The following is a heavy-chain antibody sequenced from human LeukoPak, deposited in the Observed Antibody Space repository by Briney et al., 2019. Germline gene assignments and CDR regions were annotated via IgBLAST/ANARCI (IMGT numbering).Heavy chain of an antibody. CDR1: VLTFTVLS. CDR3: AGSRGKRMHMFRVFDY. V-gene: IGHV3-21*01. D-gene: IGHD3-10*01. J-gene: IGHJ4*02. Sequence: GGSLRLSCVVSVLTFTVLSMAWVRQAPGRGREWVSSIINTVEYIFQKDSLKGRFTISTENLKNSVFLELNNLRAEDPAVYYCAGSRGKRMHMFRVFDYWGEGTLVTVSS. CDR2: IINTVEYI.